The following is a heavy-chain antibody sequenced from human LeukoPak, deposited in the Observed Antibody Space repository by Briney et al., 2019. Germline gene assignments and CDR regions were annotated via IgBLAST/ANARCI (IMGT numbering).Heavy chain of an antibody. D-gene: IGHD2-2*01. J-gene: IGHJ4*02. V-gene: IGHV3-7*03. CDR2: INQGGSDK. CDR3: ARGPKVPSTTYYFDY. CDR1: GFTFSGHW. Sequence: SGGSLRLSCAASGFTFSGHWMSWVRQAPGKGLEWVANINQGGSDKYYVDSVKGRFTISRDSSKNTLYLQMNSLRTDDTAVYYCARGPKVPSTTYYFDYWGQGALVTVSS.